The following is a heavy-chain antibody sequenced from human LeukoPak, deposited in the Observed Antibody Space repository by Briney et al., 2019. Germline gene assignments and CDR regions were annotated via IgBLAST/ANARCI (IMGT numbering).Heavy chain of an antibody. D-gene: IGHD2-21*02. CDR3: ARHALSYCGGDCYSGSGFGP. V-gene: IGHV5-51*01. J-gene: IGHJ5*02. Sequence: GESLKISCEASGYSFASYWVGWVRQKPGKGLEWMGIIYPSNSDTRYSPSFQGQVTISADKSISATYLQWSSLRASDSAMYYCARHALSYCGGDCYSGSGFGPWGQGTLVTVSS. CDR2: IYPSNSDT. CDR1: GYSFASYW.